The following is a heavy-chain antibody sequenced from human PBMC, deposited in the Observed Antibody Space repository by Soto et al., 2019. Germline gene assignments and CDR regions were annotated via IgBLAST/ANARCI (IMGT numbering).Heavy chain of an antibody. CDR3: AKERDIVLASSDH. Sequence: PGGSLRLSCAASGFTFSSYWMSWVRQAPGKGLEWVANIKQDGSEKYYVDSVKGRFTISRDNAKNSLYLQMNSLRAEDTAIYYCAKERDIVLASSDHWGQGTLVTVSS. CDR2: IKQDGSEK. D-gene: IGHD2-8*02. CDR1: GFTFSSYW. V-gene: IGHV3-7*03. J-gene: IGHJ4*02.